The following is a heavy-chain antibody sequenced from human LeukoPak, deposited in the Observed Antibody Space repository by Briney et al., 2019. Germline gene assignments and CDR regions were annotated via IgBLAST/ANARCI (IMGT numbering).Heavy chain of an antibody. D-gene: IGHD1-26*01. Sequence: SETLSLTCSVSGGSVSSGSYYWSWIRQPRGKGLEWVGYVYYSGTTNYNPSPKSRVTMSVDTSKNQFSLRLTSVTAADTAVYYCARSPLVGTTTGLPPDYWGQGTLVTVSS. J-gene: IGHJ4*02. CDR1: GGSVSSGSYY. CDR3: ARSPLVGTTTGLPPDY. V-gene: IGHV4-61*01. CDR2: VYYSGTT.